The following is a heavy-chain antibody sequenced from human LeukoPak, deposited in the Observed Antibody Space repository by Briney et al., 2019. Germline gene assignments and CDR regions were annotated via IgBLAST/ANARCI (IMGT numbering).Heavy chain of an antibody. Sequence: GGSLRLSCAASGFTFSSYAMSWVREAPGKGLEWVSAISGSGGSTYYADSVKGRFTISRDKSKNTLYLQMNSLRAEDTAVYYCANRGGSGSPLPWGQGTMVTVSS. J-gene: IGHJ3*01. D-gene: IGHD3-10*01. CDR3: ANRGGSGSPLP. CDR2: ISGSGGST. CDR1: GFTFSSYA. V-gene: IGHV3-23*01.